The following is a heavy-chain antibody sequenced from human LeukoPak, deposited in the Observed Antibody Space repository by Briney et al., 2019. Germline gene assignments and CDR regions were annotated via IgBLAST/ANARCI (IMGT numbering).Heavy chain of an antibody. D-gene: IGHD2-2*01. CDR2: MNPNSGNT. CDR3: ARGYCSSTSCPGSYAFDI. V-gene: IGHV1-8*03. CDR1: GYTFTSYD. Sequence: ASVKVSCKASGYTFTSYDINWVRQATGQGLEWMGWMNPNSGNTGYAQKFQGRVTITRNTSISTAYMELSSLRSEDTAVYYCARGYCSSTSCPGSYAFDIWGQGTMVTVSS. J-gene: IGHJ3*02.